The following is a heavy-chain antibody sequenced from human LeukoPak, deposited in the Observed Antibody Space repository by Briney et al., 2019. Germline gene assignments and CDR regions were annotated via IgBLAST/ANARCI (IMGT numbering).Heavy chain of an antibody. CDR3: ARDSAFYGPNYFDY. CDR2: ISAYNGNT. J-gene: IGHJ4*02. CDR1: GYTFTSYG. V-gene: IGHV1-18*01. Sequence: GASVKVSCKASGYTFTSYGISWVRQAPGQGLEWMGWISAYNGNTNYAQKLQGRVTMTTDTSTSTAYMELRSLRSDDTAVYYCARDSAFYGPNYFDYWGQGTLVTVSS. D-gene: IGHD3-10*01.